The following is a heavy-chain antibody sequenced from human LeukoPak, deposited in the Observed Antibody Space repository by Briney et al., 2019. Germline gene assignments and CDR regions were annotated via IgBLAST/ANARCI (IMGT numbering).Heavy chain of an antibody. Sequence: SETLSLTCTVFGGSISSYYWSWIRQPAGKGLEWIGRMYTSGSTNYNPSLKSRVTMSVDTSKNQFSLKLSSVTAADTAVYYCARDTGYYFGSGNYLYYFDYWGQGALVTVSS. D-gene: IGHD3-10*01. CDR2: MYTSGST. CDR3: ARDTGYYFGSGNYLYYFDY. J-gene: IGHJ4*02. CDR1: GGSISSYY. V-gene: IGHV4-4*07.